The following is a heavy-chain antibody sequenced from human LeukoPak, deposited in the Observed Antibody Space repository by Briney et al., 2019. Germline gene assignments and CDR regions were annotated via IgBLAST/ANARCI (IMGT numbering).Heavy chain of an antibody. D-gene: IGHD4-11*01. CDR1: GFTFSSYS. CDR2: ISSSSYI. V-gene: IGHV3-21*01. Sequence: GGSLRLSCAASGFTFSSYSMNWVRQPPGKGLEWVSSISSSSYIYYADSVKGRFTISRDNAKNSLYLQMNSLRAEDTAVYYCARDNEGSNYGVFSWYFDYWGQGTLVTVSS. CDR3: ARDNEGSNYGVFSWYFDY. J-gene: IGHJ4*02.